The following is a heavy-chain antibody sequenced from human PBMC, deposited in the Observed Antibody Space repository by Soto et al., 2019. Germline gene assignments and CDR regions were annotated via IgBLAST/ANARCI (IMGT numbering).Heavy chain of an antibody. D-gene: IGHD3-10*01. CDR3: AVQSTYDYGSWSLNWFDP. Sequence: SETLSLTCTVSGGSISSGGYYWSWIRQHPGKGLEWIGYIYYSGSTYYNPSLKSRVTISVDTSKNKFSLKLSSVTAAYTAVYYCAVQSTYDYGSWSLNWFDPWGQGTLVTVSS. V-gene: IGHV4-31*03. J-gene: IGHJ5*02. CDR2: IYYSGST. CDR1: GGSISSGGYY.